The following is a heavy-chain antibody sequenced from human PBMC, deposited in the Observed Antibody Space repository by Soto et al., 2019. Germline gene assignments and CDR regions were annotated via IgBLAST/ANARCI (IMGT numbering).Heavy chain of an antibody. CDR2: ISSNGGST. CDR1: GFTSSSYA. V-gene: IGHV3-64D*08. J-gene: IGHJ4*02. D-gene: IGHD3-22*01. CDR3: VKPSGGYYDSSGYYYPTLSYFDY. Sequence: GSLRLSCSASGFTSSSYAMHWVRQAPGKGLEYVSAISSNGGSTYYADSVKGRFTISRDNSKNTLYLQMSSLRAEDTAVYYCVKPSGGYYDSSGYYYPTLSYFDYGGQGTLVTAPS.